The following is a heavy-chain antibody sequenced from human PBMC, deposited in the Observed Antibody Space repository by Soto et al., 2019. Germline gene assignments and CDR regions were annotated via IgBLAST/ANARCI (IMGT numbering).Heavy chain of an antibody. D-gene: IGHD3-22*01. CDR3: ARLGGYYQALDA. Sequence: SETLSLTCTVSGGSINNYYWSWIRQPPGKGLEFIGYIYYAGTTTYNPSLKSRVTISVDTSKNQFSLKLSSVTAADTAVYYCARLGGYYQALDAWGQGTLVTVSS. V-gene: IGHV4-59*08. CDR2: IYYAGTT. CDR1: GGSINNYY. J-gene: IGHJ4*02.